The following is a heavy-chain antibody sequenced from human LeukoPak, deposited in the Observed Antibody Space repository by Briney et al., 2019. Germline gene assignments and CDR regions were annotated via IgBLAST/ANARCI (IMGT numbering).Heavy chain of an antibody. CDR1: GGTFSSYA. CDR3: ARAGDSGYDGFGVVYYYYMDV. V-gene: IGHV1-69*05. CDR2: IIPIFGTA. Sequence: SVKVSCKASGGTFSSYAISWVRQAPGQGLEWMGGIIPIFGTANYAQKFQGRVTITTDESTSTAYMELSSLRSEDTAVYYCARAGDSGYDGFGVVYYYYMDVWAKGPRSPSP. J-gene: IGHJ6*03. D-gene: IGHD5-12*01.